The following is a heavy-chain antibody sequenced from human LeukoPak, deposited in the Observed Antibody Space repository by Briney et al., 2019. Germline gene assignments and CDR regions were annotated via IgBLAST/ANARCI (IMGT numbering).Heavy chain of an antibody. Sequence: ASVKVSCKASGYAFTGYYMHWVRQAPGQGLEWMAWINPNSGGTNYAQKFQDRVTMTRDTSINTAYMELNRLRSDDTAVYYCAKLAVAGPFDYWGQGTLVTVSS. CDR1: GYAFTGYY. V-gene: IGHV1-2*02. CDR2: INPNSGGT. D-gene: IGHD6-19*01. J-gene: IGHJ4*02. CDR3: AKLAVAGPFDY.